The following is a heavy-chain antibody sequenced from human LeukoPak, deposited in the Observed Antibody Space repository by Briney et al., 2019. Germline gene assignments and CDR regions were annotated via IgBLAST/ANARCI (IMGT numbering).Heavy chain of an antibody. V-gene: IGHV3-23*01. Sequence: PGGSLRLSCEASGFTFSSYAMSWVRQAPGTGLEWVSAISGSGGSTYYADSVKGRFTISRDNSKNTLYLQMNSLRVEDTAVYYCARSGRDSSGNYNTLDYWGQGTLVTVSS. D-gene: IGHD3-22*01. J-gene: IGHJ4*02. CDR2: ISGSGGST. CDR1: GFTFSSYA. CDR3: ARSGRDSSGNYNTLDY.